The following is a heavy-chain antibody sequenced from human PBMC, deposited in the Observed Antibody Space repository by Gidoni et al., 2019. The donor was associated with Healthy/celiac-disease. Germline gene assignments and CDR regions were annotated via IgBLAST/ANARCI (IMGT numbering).Heavy chain of an antibody. V-gene: IGHV1-2*02. Sequence: QVQLVQSGAEVKKPGASVKVSCKASGYTFTGYYMHWVRQAPGQGLEWRGWINPNSGGTNYAQKFQGRVTMTRDTSISTAYMELSRLRSDDTAVYYCARSRWRYCSSTSCYSFDYWGQGTLVTVSS. CDR3: ARSRWRYCSSTSCYSFDY. D-gene: IGHD2-2*01. J-gene: IGHJ4*02. CDR1: GYTFTGYY. CDR2: INPNSGGT.